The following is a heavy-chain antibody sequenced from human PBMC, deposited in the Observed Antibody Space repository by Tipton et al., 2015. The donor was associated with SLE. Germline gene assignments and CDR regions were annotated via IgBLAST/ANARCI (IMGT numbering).Heavy chain of an antibody. D-gene: IGHD2-21*02. CDR2: ISHSGST. CDR1: GGSISSNNW. CDR3: ARGGTQMTFYYGMDV. Sequence: TLSLTCAVSGGSISSNNWWSWVRQPPGKGLEWIGEISHSGSTKYNPSLKSRGTISVDKSNNQFSLRLSSVTAADTAVYYCARGGTQMTFYYGMDVWGQGTAVTVAS. V-gene: IGHV4-4*02. J-gene: IGHJ6*02.